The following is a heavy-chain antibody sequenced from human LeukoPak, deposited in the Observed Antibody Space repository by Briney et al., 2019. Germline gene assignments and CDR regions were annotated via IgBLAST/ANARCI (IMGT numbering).Heavy chain of an antibody. CDR1: GFTLSNYG. V-gene: IGHV3-74*01. Sequence: HPGGCLRLSCAASGFTLSNYGMHWVRQAPWKGLVWVSRINADGSSASYADSVKGRFTISRDNAKNTLYLQMNSLRAEDTAMYYCARDYGRSRDYGMDVWGQGTTVTVSS. CDR2: INADGSSA. J-gene: IGHJ6*02. D-gene: IGHD3-10*01. CDR3: ARDYGRSRDYGMDV.